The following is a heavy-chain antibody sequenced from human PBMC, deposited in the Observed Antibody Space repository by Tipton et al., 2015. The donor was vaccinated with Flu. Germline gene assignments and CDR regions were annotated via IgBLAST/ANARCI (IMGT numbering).Heavy chain of an antibody. J-gene: IGHJ4*02. CDR3: TCRSD. CDR1: GFAFSGDF. CDR2: LYSGRNI. V-gene: IGHV3-53*01. Sequence: SLRLSCAASGFAFSGDFIMWVRQAPGKGLEWVSTLYSGRNIYYADSVKGRFTISADNFKNTLYLHMNSLRAEDTALYYCTCRSDWGQGTLVTVSS.